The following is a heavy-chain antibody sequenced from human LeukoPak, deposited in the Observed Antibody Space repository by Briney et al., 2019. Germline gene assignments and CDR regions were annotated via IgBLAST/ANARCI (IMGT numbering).Heavy chain of an antibody. CDR2: IYTSGST. Sequence: PSETLSLTCTVSGGSISSYYWSWIRQPAGKGLEWIGRIYTSGSTNYNPSLKSRVTMSVDTSKNQFSLKLSSVTAADTVVYYCARELRGARYYYYMDVWGKGTTVTVSS. V-gene: IGHV4-4*07. D-gene: IGHD4/OR15-4a*01. CDR1: GGSISSYY. CDR3: ARELRGARYYYYMDV. J-gene: IGHJ6*03.